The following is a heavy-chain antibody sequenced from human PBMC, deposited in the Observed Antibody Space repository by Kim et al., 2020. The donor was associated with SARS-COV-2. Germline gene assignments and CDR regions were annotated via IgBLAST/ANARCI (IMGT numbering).Heavy chain of an antibody. J-gene: IGHJ3*02. Sequence: GESLKISCKGSGYSFTSYWIGWVRQMPGKGLEWMGIIYPGDSDTRYSPSFQGQVTISADKSISTAYLQWSSLKASDTAMYYCARLPYNWNYLDAFDIWGQGTMVTVSS. D-gene: IGHD1-7*01. CDR2: IYPGDSDT. V-gene: IGHV5-51*01. CDR3: ARLPYNWNYLDAFDI. CDR1: GYSFTSYW.